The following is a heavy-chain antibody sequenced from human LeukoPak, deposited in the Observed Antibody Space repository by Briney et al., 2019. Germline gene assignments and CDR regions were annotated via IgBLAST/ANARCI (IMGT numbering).Heavy chain of an antibody. Sequence: GGSLRLSCAASGLTFRNYGMHWVRQAAGKGLERVAVIWYDGSNKYYADSVRGRFTVSRENSKNTVYLQMNSLRAEDTAVYYCATDRSSYSDYWGQGTLVTVTS. CDR2: IWYDGSNK. D-gene: IGHD6-13*01. V-gene: IGHV3-33*01. CDR3: ATDRSSYSDY. CDR1: GLTFRNYG. J-gene: IGHJ4*02.